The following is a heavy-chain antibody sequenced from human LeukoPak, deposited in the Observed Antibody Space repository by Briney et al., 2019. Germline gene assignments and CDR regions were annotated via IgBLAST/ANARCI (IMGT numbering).Heavy chain of an antibody. D-gene: IGHD6-13*01. CDR1: GFTVSSNY. CDR3: ARVSIAAAEGDFYFDY. Sequence: GGSLRLSCAASGFTVSSNYMSWVRQAPGKGLEWVSVIYSGGSTYYADSVKGRFTISRDNSKNTLYLQMNSLRAEDTAVYYCARVSIAAAEGDFYFDYWGQGTLVTVSS. J-gene: IGHJ4*02. CDR2: IYSGGST. V-gene: IGHV3-66*01.